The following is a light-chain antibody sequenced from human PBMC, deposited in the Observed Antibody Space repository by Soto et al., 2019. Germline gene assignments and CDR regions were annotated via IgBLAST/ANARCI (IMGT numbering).Light chain of an antibody. V-gene: IGLV1-44*01. CDR2: SNN. CDR3: QSYDSRLSGYV. J-gene: IGLJ1*01. CDR1: SSNIGSNT. Sequence: QSVLTQPPSASGTPGQRVTISCSGSSSNIGSNTVNWYQQLPGTAPKLLIYSNNQRPSGVPDRFSGSKSGTSASLAISGLQSEDEADDYCQSYDSRLSGYVFGTGTKVTVL.